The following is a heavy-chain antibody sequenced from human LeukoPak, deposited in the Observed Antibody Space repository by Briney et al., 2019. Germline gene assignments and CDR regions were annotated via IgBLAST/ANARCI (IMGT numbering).Heavy chain of an antibody. Sequence: GGSLRLSCAASGFAFGNYAMGWVRQAPGKGLEWVSSIDSSGSYTPSADSVKGRFTISRDNFENTLYLQMNSLRAEDTAVYFWAKISTVTDNFVHWGQGTLVTVSS. CDR1: GFAFGNYA. CDR2: IDSSGSYT. CDR3: AKISTVTDNFVH. J-gene: IGHJ4*02. V-gene: IGHV3-23*01. D-gene: IGHD4-17*01.